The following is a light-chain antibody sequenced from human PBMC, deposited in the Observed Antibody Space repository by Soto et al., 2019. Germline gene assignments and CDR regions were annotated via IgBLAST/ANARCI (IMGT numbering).Light chain of an antibody. CDR2: DAS. Sequence: EIVLTHSPATLSLSPGERATLSCWASQSVSNYFVWYQQKPGQAPRLLIYDASKRAAGIPARFSGSGSGTGLSLTISSLEPEDFAVYYCQQRSIWQWTLGQGTKVHIK. V-gene: IGKV3-11*01. CDR1: QSVSNY. CDR3: QQRSIWQWT. J-gene: IGKJ1*01.